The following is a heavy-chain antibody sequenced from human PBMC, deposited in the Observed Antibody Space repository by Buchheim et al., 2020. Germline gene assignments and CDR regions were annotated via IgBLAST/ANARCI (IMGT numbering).Heavy chain of an antibody. D-gene: IGHD2-2*01. Sequence: EVQLLESGGGLVQPGGSLRLSCAASGFTFSDYAMNWVRQAPGKGLEWVSFISAGGGTTYYADSVQGRFTISRDQAMNMLYLQMNSLRAEDTGIFFCAKAGKRQCGSTSCHGFDSWGQGIL. V-gene: IGHV3-23*01. J-gene: IGHJ4*02. CDR1: GFTFSDYA. CDR3: AKAGKRQCGSTSCHGFDS. CDR2: ISAGGGTT.